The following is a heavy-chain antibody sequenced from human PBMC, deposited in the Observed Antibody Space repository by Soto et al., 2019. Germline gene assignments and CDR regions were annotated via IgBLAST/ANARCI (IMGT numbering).Heavy chain of an antibody. CDR3: ARDLRTLYGMDV. V-gene: IGHV3-53*01. J-gene: IGHJ6*02. CDR1: GLTVSSNY. Sequence: EVQLVESGGGLIQPGGSLRLSCAASGLTVSSNYMSWVRQAPGKGLEWVSVIYSGDTTYYADSVKGRFTISRDHSKNTLYLQMNSLRAVDTAVYYCARDLRTLYGMDVWGQGTTVTVSS. CDR2: IYSGDTT.